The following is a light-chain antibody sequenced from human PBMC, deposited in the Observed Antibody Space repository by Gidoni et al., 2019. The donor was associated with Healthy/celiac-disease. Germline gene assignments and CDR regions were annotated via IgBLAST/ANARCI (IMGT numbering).Light chain of an antibody. CDR1: QDISNY. Sequence: DIQMTQSPSSLSASVGDRVTITCQASQDISNYLNWYQQKPGKAPKLLIYDASNLETGVPSRFSGSGAGTDFTFTISSLQPEDIATYYCQQYGRGGTCGPGTKVDIK. CDR3: QQYGRGGT. CDR2: DAS. J-gene: IGKJ3*01. V-gene: IGKV1-33*01.